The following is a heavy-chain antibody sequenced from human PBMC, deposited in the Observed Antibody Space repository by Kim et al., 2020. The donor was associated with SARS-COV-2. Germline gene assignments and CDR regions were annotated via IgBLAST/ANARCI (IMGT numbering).Heavy chain of an antibody. D-gene: IGHD3-10*01. V-gene: IGHV3-7*01. J-gene: IGHJ4*02. Sequence: GGSLRLSCAASGFTFSSYWMSWVRQAPGKGLEWVANIKQDGSEKYYVDSVKGRFTISRDNAKNSLYLQMNSLRAEDTAVYYCARDPIWGRFGEDDYWGQGTLVTVSS. CDR1: GFTFSSYW. CDR2: IKQDGSEK. CDR3: ARDPIWGRFGEDDY.